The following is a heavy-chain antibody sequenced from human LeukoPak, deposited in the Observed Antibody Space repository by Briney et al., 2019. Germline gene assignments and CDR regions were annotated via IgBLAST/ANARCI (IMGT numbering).Heavy chain of an antibody. CDR2: IAYDGSIK. CDR3: ARGSGYSSSWSDFDY. CDR1: GFTFSSYP. Sequence: GSLKLSYAASGFTFSSYPMHWVRQAPGKGLEWVAVIAYDGSIKLYTDSVKARFTIYRDNSKNTLYLQMNSLRADDTAVYYCARGSGYSSSWSDFDYWGQGTLVTVSS. D-gene: IGHD6-13*01. V-gene: IGHV3-30*07. J-gene: IGHJ4*02.